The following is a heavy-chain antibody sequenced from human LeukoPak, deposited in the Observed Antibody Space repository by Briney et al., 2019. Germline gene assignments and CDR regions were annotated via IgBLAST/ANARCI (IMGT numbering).Heavy chain of an antibody. D-gene: IGHD3-10*01. CDR3: TRDEHKGSATFNY. CDR1: VGTFRSAA. Sequence: SVTVSCKASVGTFRSAAMSWVRQAPGQGLEWVGHIILMFGTTTYAQKFQGRVTITADESTRTVHMELNSLTSDDTAIYYCTRDEHKGSATFNYWGQGTLVIVSS. V-gene: IGHV1-69*13. J-gene: IGHJ4*02. CDR2: IILMFGTT.